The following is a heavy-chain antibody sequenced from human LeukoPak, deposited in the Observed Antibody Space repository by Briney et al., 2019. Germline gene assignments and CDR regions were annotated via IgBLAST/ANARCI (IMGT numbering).Heavy chain of an antibody. D-gene: IGHD3-22*01. CDR2: INPNTGTT. J-gene: IGHJ4*02. Sequence: ASVKVSCKASGYTFTGYYMHWVRQAPGQGPEWMGWINPNTGTTNYAQKFRGRVTMTRDTSISIAYMELSGLRSDDTADYYCARDYYDVGYFDYWGRGTLVTVSS. CDR1: GYTFTGYY. CDR3: ARDYYDVGYFDY. V-gene: IGHV1-2*02.